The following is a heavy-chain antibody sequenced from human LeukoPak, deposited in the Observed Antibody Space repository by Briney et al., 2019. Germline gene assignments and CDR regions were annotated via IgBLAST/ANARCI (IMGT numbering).Heavy chain of an antibody. V-gene: IGHV3-20*04. D-gene: IGHD3-22*01. CDR3: ARGGGIGYLNAFDI. J-gene: IGHJ3*02. Sequence: ETLSLTCTVSGGSVSSGSYYWSWIRQPPGKGLEWVSGINWNGGSTGYADSVKGRFTISRDNAKNSLYLQMNSLRAEDTAVYYCARGGGIGYLNAFDIWGQGTMVTVSS. CDR2: INWNGGST. CDR1: GGSVSSGSYY.